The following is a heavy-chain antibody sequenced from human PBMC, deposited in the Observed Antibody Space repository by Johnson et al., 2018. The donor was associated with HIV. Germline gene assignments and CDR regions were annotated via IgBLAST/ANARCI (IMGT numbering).Heavy chain of an antibody. CDR3: AAPEY. J-gene: IGHJ3*01. D-gene: IGHD2/OR15-2a*01. CDR1: GFTFDDYA. Sequence: QVQLVESGGGLVQPGRSLRLSCAASGFTFDDYAMHWVRQAPGKGLEWVAVISFDGTKRYYADSVKGRFTISRDNSKNTLYLQMNSLRLGDTAVYYCAAPEYWGQGTMVTVSS. CDR2: ISFDGTKR. V-gene: IGHV3-30-3*01.